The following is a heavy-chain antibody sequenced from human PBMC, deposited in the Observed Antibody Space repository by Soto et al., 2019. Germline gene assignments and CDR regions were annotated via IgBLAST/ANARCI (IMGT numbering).Heavy chain of an antibody. Sequence: SVKVSCKASGGTFSSYAISWVRQAPGQGLEWMGGIIPIFGTANYAQKFQGRVTITADESTSTAYMELSSLRSEDTAVYYCARIKRGYSYGSFDYWGQGTLVTVSS. CDR2: IIPIFGTA. V-gene: IGHV1-69*13. J-gene: IGHJ4*02. D-gene: IGHD5-18*01. CDR1: GGTFSSYA. CDR3: ARIKRGYSYGSFDY.